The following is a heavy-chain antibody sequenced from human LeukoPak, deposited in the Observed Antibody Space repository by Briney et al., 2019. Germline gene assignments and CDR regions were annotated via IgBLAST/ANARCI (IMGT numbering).Heavy chain of an antibody. J-gene: IGHJ4*02. D-gene: IGHD3-22*01. CDR3: AQGTYYYDSSGYPY. CDR2: IYYSGST. V-gene: IGHV4-39*07. Sequence: SETLSLTCTVSGGSISSSSYYWGWIRQPPGKGLEWIGSIYYSGSTYYNPSLKSRVTISVDTSKNQFSLKLSSVTAADTAVYYCAQGTYYYDSSGYPYWGQGTLVTVSS. CDR1: GGSISSSSYY.